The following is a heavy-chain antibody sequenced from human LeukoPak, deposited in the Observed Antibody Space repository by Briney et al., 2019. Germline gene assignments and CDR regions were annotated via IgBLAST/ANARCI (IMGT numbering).Heavy chain of an antibody. CDR2: IQFDGSDK. D-gene: IGHD3-22*01. J-gene: IGHJ4*02. CDR1: GFTFSSFG. V-gene: IGHV3-30*02. Sequence: GGSLRLSCAASGFTFSSFGMHWVRQAPGKGLEWVAFIQFDGSDKYYADSVKGRFTISRDNAKNSLYLQMNSLRAEDTAVYYCARDPYYDSSGVWGQGTLVTVSS. CDR3: ARDPYYDSSGV.